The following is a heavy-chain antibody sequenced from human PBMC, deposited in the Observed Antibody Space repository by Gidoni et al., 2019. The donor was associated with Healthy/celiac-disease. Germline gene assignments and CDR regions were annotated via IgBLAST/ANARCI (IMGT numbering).Heavy chain of an antibody. CDR1: GFTFSSYG. Sequence: GFSSLLSCAASGFTFSSYGMHWVRQAPGKGLEWVAVISYDGSNKYYVDSVKGRFTISRDNSKNTLYLQMNSLRAEDTAVYYCAKLPIVGATTVDYWGQGTLVTVSS. J-gene: IGHJ4*02. CDR2: ISYDGSNK. CDR3: AKLPIVGATTVDY. D-gene: IGHD1-26*01. V-gene: IGHV3-30*18.